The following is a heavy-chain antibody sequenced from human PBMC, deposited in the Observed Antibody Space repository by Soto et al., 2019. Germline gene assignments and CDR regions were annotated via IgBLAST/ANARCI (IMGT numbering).Heavy chain of an antibody. CDR2: ISSSSSYI. J-gene: IGHJ4*02. D-gene: IGHD6-19*01. CDR3: ASMNSGWSPFDY. V-gene: IGHV3-21*01. Sequence: PGGSLRLSCAASGFTFSSYSMNWVRQAPGKGLEWVSSISSSSSYIYYADSVKGRFTISRDNAKNSLYLQMTSLRAEDTAVYYCASMNSGWSPFDYWGQGTLVTVSS. CDR1: GFTFSSYS.